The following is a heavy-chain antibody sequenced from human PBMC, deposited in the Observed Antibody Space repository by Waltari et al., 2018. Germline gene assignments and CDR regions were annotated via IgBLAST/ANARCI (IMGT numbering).Heavy chain of an antibody. Sequence: QVQLQESGPGLVKPSQTLSLTCTVSGGSISSGGYYWSWIRQHPGKGLEWIGYIYYSGSTYYNPSLKSRVTISVDTSKNQFSLKLSSVTAADTAVYYCARGNYQRSSSWDFDYWGQGTLVTVSS. D-gene: IGHD6-13*01. J-gene: IGHJ4*02. CDR2: IYYSGST. CDR3: ARGNYQRSSSWDFDY. CDR1: GGSISSGGYY. V-gene: IGHV4-31*03.